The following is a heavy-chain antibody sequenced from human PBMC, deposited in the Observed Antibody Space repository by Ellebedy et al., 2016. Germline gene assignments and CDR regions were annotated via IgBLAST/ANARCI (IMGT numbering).Heavy chain of an antibody. CDR2: IKQDGSEK. Sequence: GESLKISCAASGFTFSSYWMSWVRQAPGKGLEWVANIKQDGSEKYYVDSVKGRFTISRDNAKNSLYLQMNSLRAEDTAVYYCARTVASEAFDIWGQGTMVTVAS. CDR3: ARTVASEAFDI. D-gene: IGHD6-19*01. V-gene: IGHV3-7*02. J-gene: IGHJ3*02. CDR1: GFTFSSYW.